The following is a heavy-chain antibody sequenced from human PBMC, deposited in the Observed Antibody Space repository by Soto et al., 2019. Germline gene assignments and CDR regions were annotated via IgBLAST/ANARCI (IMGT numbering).Heavy chain of an antibody. CDR3: ARVQMYSSSFGGNYYYGMDV. CDR1: GGSISSYY. Sequence: SETLSLTCTVSGGSISSYYWSWIRQPPGKGLEWIGYIYYSGSTNYNPSLKSRVTISVDTSKNQFSLKLSSVTAADTAVYYCARVQMYSSSFGGNYYYGMDVWGQGTTVTVSS. CDR2: IYYSGST. D-gene: IGHD6-6*01. J-gene: IGHJ6*02. V-gene: IGHV4-59*01.